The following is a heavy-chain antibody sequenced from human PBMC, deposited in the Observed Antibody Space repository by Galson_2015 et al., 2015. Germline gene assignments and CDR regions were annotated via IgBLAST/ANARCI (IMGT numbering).Heavy chain of an antibody. J-gene: IGHJ5*01. CDR2: ISSSGSTI. Sequence: SLRLSCAASGFTFSSYEMNWVRQAPGKGLEWVSYISSSGSTIYYADSVKGRFTISRDNAKNSLYLQMNSLRAEDTAVYYCARARGVLRFLEWFDYWGQGTLVTVSS. D-gene: IGHD3-3*01. CDR1: GFTFSSYE. V-gene: IGHV3-48*03. CDR3: ARARGVLRFLEWFDY.